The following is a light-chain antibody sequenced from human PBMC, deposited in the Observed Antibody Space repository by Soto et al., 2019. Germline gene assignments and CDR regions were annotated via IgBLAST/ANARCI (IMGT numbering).Light chain of an antibody. V-gene: IGLV1-44*01. Sequence: QSVLTQPPSASGTPGQRVTIACSGSSSNIGSTTVKWYQQLPGTAPQLLIYNNNQHPSGVPERSSCSKSGSSASLTTSGLQAEDAADYYCAAWDDSLNGVVFGGGTKVTVL. CDR3: AAWDDSLNGVV. CDR2: NNN. CDR1: SSNIGSTT. J-gene: IGLJ3*02.